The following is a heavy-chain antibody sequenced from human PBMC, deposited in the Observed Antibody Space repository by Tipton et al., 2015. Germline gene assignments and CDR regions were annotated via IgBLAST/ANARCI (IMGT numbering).Heavy chain of an antibody. CDR3: ARTRGGIWSGYHDYYCDS. Sequence: TLSLTCSVSGDSISSSNWWSWVRQPPGKGLEWIGEIHHGGSTNYNPSLKSRVTMSVDTSENQFSLRLSSVTAADTAVYYCARTRGGIWSGYHDYYCDSWGQGTLVTVSS. J-gene: IGHJ4*02. D-gene: IGHD3-3*01. CDR2: IHHGGST. V-gene: IGHV4-4*02. CDR1: GDSISSSNW.